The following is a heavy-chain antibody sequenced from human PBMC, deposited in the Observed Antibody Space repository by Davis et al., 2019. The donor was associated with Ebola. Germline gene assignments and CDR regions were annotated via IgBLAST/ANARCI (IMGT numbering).Heavy chain of an antibody. Sequence: GESLKISCAASGFTFSSYGMHWVRQAPGKGLEWVAVIWYDGSNKYYADSVKGRFTISRDNSKNTLYLQMNSLRAEDTAVYYCARDYGDYGDYVYWGQGTLVTVSS. CDR3: ARDYGDYGDYVY. CDR2: IWYDGSNK. CDR1: GFTFSSYG. V-gene: IGHV3-33*01. D-gene: IGHD4-17*01. J-gene: IGHJ4*02.